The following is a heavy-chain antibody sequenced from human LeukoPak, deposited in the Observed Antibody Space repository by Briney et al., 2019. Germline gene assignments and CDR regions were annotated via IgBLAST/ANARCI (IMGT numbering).Heavy chain of an antibody. CDR2: INPNTGNP. CDR3: ARAYQRLGGLSFPDS. D-gene: IGHD3-16*02. V-gene: IGHV7-4-1*02. J-gene: IGHJ5*01. CDR1: GYTFTNYA. Sequence: ASVKVSCKTSGYTFTNYAMNWVSQAPGQGLEWMGWINPNTGNPTYAQGFTGRFVFSLDTSVTTTYLQISGLKAEDTAVYYCARAYQRLGGLSFPDSWGQGTLVTVSS.